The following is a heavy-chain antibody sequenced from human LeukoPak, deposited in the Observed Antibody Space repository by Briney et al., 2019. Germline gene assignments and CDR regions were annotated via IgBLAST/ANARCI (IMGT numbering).Heavy chain of an antibody. CDR2: IYYSGST. J-gene: IGHJ5*02. Sequence: SETLSLACTVSGGSISSYYWSWIRQPPGKGLEWIGYIYYSGSTNYNPSLKSRVTISVDTSKNQFSLKLSTVTAGDTAVYYCARELLWFGEFEFGNWFDPWGQGTLVTVSS. CDR3: ARELLWFGEFEFGNWFDP. CDR1: GGSISSYY. V-gene: IGHV4-59*01. D-gene: IGHD3-10*01.